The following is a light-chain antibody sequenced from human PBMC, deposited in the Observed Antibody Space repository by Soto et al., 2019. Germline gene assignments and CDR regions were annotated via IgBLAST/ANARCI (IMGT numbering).Light chain of an antibody. J-gene: IGLJ2*01. CDR3: SSYAGSTNLL. CDR1: RNDVGGYKY. V-gene: IGLV2-8*01. CDR2: EVT. Sequence: QSALTQPPSASGSPGQSVTISCTGTRNDVGGYKYVSWYQQHPGKAPKLIIYEVTKRPSGVPDRFSGSKSGNTASLTVSGLQPEDEADYFCSSYAGSTNLLFGGGTKVTVL.